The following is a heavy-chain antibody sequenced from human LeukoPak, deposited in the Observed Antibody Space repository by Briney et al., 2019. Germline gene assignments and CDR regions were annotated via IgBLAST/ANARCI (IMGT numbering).Heavy chain of an antibody. V-gene: IGHV4-34*01. CDR3: AGGSGFNRFDP. Sequence: SETLSLTCAVYGGSFSGYYWSWIRQPPGKGLEWIGEINHSGSTNYNPSLKSRVTISVGTSKNQFSLKLSSVTAADTAVYYCAGGSGFNRFDPWGQGTLVTVSS. J-gene: IGHJ5*02. D-gene: IGHD7-27*01. CDR2: INHSGST. CDR1: GGSFSGYY.